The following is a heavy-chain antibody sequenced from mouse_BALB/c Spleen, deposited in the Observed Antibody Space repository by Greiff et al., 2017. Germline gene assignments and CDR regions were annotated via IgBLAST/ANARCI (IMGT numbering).Heavy chain of an antibody. CDR1: GFTFSSFG. CDR2: ISSGSSTI. Sequence: DVKLVESGGGLVQPGGSRKLSCAASGFTFSSFGMHWVRQAPEKGLEWVAYISSGSSTIYYADTVKGRFTISRDNPKNTLFLQMTSLRSEDTAMYYCATMIRGAMDYWGQGTSVTVSS. V-gene: IGHV5-17*02. D-gene: IGHD2-4*01. CDR3: ATMIRGAMDY. J-gene: IGHJ4*01.